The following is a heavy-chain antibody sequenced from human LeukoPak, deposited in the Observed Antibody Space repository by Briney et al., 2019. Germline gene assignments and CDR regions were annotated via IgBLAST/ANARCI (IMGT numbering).Heavy chain of an antibody. CDR3: VSDRETQEQI. V-gene: IGHV3-64D*09. J-gene: IGHJ3*02. CDR2: ISYNGDST. D-gene: IGHD1-26*01. Sequence: GGSLRLSCSGSGFTFRRHNMHWVRQAPGKGLEYVSAISYNGDSTYYVDSVKGRFTISRDNSENTLDLQMSSLRPEDTAVYYCVSDRETQEQIWGPGTLVIVSS. CDR1: GFTFRRHN.